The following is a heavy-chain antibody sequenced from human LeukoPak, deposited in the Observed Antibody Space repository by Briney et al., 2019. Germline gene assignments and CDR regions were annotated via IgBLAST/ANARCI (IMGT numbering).Heavy chain of an antibody. CDR3: ARVYYGSGSYLDY. V-gene: IGHV1-2*02. D-gene: IGHD3-10*01. CDR2: INANSGGT. Sequence: GGSLRLSCAASGYTFTGYYMHWVRQAPGQGLEWMGWINANSGGTNYAQKFQGRVTMTRDTSISTAYMELSRLRSDDTAVYYCARVYYGSGSYLDYWGQGTLVTVPS. J-gene: IGHJ4*02. CDR1: GYTFTGYY.